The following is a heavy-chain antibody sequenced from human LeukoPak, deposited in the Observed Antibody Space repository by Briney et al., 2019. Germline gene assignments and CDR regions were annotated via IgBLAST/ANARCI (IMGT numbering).Heavy chain of an antibody. CDR3: ATDPIVTVYLDF. CDR2: IDKTGSST. Sequence: GGSLRLSCAASGFTFSDSAMTWVRQAPGKGLDWVSGIDKTGSSTFYADSVKGRFTISRDNFKDILYLEMDSLTAEDSALYYCATDPIVTVYLDFWGQGTRVTVSS. V-gene: IGHV3-23*05. CDR1: GFTFSDSA. J-gene: IGHJ4*02. D-gene: IGHD2-21*02.